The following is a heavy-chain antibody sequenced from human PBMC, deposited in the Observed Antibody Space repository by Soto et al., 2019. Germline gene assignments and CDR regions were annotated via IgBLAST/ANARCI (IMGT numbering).Heavy chain of an antibody. D-gene: IGHD4-17*01. Sequence: PGWSLRLSCAASGFIFSTYAMNWVRQAPGKGLEWVSAISNSGDSAYYAESVRGRFTISRDNSINTLYLQMRSLRPEDTAVYYCAHPRGYGVFDAVDIWGQGTMVTVSS. CDR2: ISNSGDSA. CDR3: AHPRGYGVFDAVDI. J-gene: IGHJ3*02. CDR1: GFIFSTYA. V-gene: IGHV3-23*01.